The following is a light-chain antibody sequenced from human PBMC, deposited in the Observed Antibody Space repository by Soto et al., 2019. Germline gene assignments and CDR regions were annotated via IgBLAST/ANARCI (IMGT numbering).Light chain of an antibody. J-gene: IGKJ5*01. Sequence: EIVLTQSPATLSLSPGEGATLSCRASQSVGSLLAWYQQKPGQAPRLVIYDASSRATGIPARFSGSGSGTDFPLTISSLEPEDFAIYYCQQRSNWPITFGQGTRLEIK. CDR1: QSVGSL. CDR2: DAS. V-gene: IGKV3-11*01. CDR3: QQRSNWPIT.